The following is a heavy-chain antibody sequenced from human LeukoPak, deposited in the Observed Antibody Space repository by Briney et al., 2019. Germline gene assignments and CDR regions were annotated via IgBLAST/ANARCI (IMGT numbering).Heavy chain of an antibody. D-gene: IGHD1-26*01. V-gene: IGHV4-59*01. CDR2: IYYSGST. J-gene: IGHJ5*02. CDR1: GGSISSYY. Sequence: PSETLSLTCTVSGGSISSYYWSWIRQPPGKGLEWIGYIYYSGSTNYNPSLKSRVTISVDTSKNQFSLKLSSVTAADTAVYYCARSRREGADNWFDPWGQGTLVTVSS. CDR3: ARSRREGADNWFDP.